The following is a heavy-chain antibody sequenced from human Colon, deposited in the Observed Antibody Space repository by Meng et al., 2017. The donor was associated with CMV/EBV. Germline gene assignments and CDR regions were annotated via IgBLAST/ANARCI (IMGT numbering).Heavy chain of an antibody. CDR1: GGSISGYY. J-gene: IGHJ4*02. CDR2: VYYKGGNGGT. Sequence: QVQLQEPGPGLLKPSENLSLTCIVSGGSISGYYWNWIRQSPGKGLEWIGYVYYKGGNGGTYYNPSLKSRVTMSVDTSKNQFSLKMTSVTAADTAVYYCVRDKSNRLDFWGQGTLVTASS. D-gene: IGHD1-14*01. V-gene: IGHV4-59*01. CDR3: VRDKSNRLDF.